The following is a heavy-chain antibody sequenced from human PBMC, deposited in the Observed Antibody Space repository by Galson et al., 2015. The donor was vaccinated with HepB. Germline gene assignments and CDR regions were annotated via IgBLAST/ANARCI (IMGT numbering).Heavy chain of an antibody. V-gene: IGHV3-30*04. CDR1: GFTFSRHT. Sequence: SLRLSCAASGFTFSRHTMHWVRQAPGKGLEWVAVTSDDGSNKWYADSVKGRFTISRDNSKNTLYLQMTSLRAEDTAVYYCATTKFGNGAYWTFEFWGQGTLVTVSS. CDR3: ATTKFGNGAYWTFEF. J-gene: IGHJ3*01. D-gene: IGHD4/OR15-4a*01. CDR2: TSDDGSNK.